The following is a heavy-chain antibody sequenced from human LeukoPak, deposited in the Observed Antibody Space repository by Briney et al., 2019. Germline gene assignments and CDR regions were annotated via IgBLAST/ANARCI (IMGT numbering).Heavy chain of an antibody. V-gene: IGHV4-31*03. CDR3: AREGGPYRPLDY. Sequence: ASETLSLTCTVSGGSISSGGYYWSWLRQHPGQGLEWIGYIYYSGNTYYNPSLKSRVTISVDTSKNQFSLKLSSVTAADTDVYYCAREGGPYRPLDYSGQGTLVTVAS. CDR2: IYYSGNT. CDR1: GGSISSGGYY. J-gene: IGHJ4*02.